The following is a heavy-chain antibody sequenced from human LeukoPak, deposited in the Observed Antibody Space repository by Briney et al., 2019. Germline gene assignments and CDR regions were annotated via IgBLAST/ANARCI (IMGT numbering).Heavy chain of an antibody. D-gene: IGHD3-10*01. CDR1: GVTFYGYG. J-gene: IGHJ6*02. CDR2: ISYDGGIR. Sequence: PGGSLRLSCAASGVTFYGYGIHWGRQAPGKGLEWGALISYDGGIRNYAASVKGRFTISRNNSKHPLELHINSLRADDTALYYCARDPGISMVRGPLYGMDVWGQGTTVTVSS. CDR3: ARDPGISMVRGPLYGMDV. V-gene: IGHV3-33*05.